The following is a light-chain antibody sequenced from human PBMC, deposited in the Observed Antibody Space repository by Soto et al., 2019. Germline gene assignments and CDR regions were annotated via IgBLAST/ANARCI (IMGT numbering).Light chain of an antibody. J-gene: IGKJ1*01. Sequence: DIQLTQSPSTLSASVGDRVSITCRASQSISRWVAWYQQKPGQAPNLLLFDASTLQSGVPLRYSGSGSGTEFTLSISSLQPDELATYYCQQYDSYSRTFDQGTNVEIE. CDR2: DAS. CDR1: QSISRW. CDR3: QQYDSYSRT. V-gene: IGKV1-5*01.